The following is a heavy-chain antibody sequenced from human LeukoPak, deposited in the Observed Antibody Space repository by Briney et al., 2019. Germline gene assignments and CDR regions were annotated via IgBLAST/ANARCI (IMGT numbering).Heavy chain of an antibody. CDR2: IYHDGST. Sequence: SETLSLTCTVSGGSISPYYWSWIRQPPGQGLEWIGYIYHDGSTNYNPSLKSRVTISVDTAKNQFSLKLTPVTAADTAVYYCARWANWNHDHWGQGTLVTVSS. CDR1: GGSISPYY. J-gene: IGHJ5*02. V-gene: IGHV4-59*01. D-gene: IGHD1-1*01. CDR3: ARWANWNHDH.